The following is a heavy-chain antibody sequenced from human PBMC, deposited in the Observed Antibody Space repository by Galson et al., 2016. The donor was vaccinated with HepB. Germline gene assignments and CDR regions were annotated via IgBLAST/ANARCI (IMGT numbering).Heavy chain of an antibody. J-gene: IGHJ2*01. V-gene: IGHV3-23*01. CDR1: GFTFSNYV. Sequence: SLRLSCAASGFTFSNYVMRWVRQAPGKGLEWVSSITGSGSNTYYADNVKGRFTISRDNSKNTLYVQMNSLRAEDTAIYYCARGGPLGPYWYFDLWGRGTLVTVSS. CDR3: ARGGPLGPYWYFDL. D-gene: IGHD7-27*01. CDR2: ITGSGSNT.